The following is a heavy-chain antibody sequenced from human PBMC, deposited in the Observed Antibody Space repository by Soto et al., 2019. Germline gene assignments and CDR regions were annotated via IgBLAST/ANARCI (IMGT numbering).Heavy chain of an antibody. CDR3: ARGLGWSGGAFDI. CDR2: IKQDGSEK. J-gene: IGHJ3*02. Sequence: GGSLRLSCAASGFTFSSYWMSWVRQAPGKGLEWVANIKQDGSEKYYVDSVKGRFTISGDNAKNSRYLQMNSLRAEDTAVYYCARGLGWSGGAFDIWGQGTMVTVSS. CDR1: GFTFSSYW. V-gene: IGHV3-7*04. D-gene: IGHD3-3*01.